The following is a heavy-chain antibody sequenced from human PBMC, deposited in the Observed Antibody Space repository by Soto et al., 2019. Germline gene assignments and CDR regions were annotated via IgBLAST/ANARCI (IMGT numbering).Heavy chain of an antibody. CDR3: ARDSYDVLTGQKRFFDS. Sequence: VRLACAASGFPFDAYAMHCVRQSPGRGPQWIALISFDGVRRLYSDSVKGRFTISIDNTKNSLYLEMSSLTSDDNACYYCARDSYDVLTGQKRFFDSWGQGTLGTVSS. D-gene: IGHD3-9*01. CDR1: GFPFDAYA. V-gene: IGHV3-43*01. CDR2: ISFDGVRR. J-gene: IGHJ4*02.